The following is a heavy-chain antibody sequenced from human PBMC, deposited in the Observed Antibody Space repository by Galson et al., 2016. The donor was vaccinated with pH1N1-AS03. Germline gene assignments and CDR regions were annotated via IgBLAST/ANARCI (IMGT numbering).Heavy chain of an antibody. V-gene: IGHV2-70*11. CDR2: IDWDDDK. CDR1: GFSLTTSGMC. CDR3: ARGVRPYYYAMDV. Sequence: PALVNPTQTLTLTCTISGFSLTTSGMCVNWIRQPPGKALEWLARIDWDDDKYFSTSLRTRLTISRDTSKNQVVLKMTNMGTLDTGTYYCARGVRPYYYAMDVWGQGTTVTVSS. J-gene: IGHJ6*02.